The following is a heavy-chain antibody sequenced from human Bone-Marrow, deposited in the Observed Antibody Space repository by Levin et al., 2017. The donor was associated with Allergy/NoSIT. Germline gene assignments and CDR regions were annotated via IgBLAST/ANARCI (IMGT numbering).Heavy chain of an antibody. J-gene: IGHJ3*01. CDR1: GFTFSTYG. D-gene: IGHD3-10*01. Sequence: GESLKISCAPSGFTFSTYGIHWVRQAPGTGLEWVAFIWHDGTRKYYADSVQGRFTVSRDNSKNTLYLDMNSLSAEDTAMYYCARDGPAGITLVRGIVNAFDLWGQGTMVTVSS. CDR2: IWHDGTRK. CDR3: ARDGPAGITLVRGIVNAFDL. V-gene: IGHV3-33*01.